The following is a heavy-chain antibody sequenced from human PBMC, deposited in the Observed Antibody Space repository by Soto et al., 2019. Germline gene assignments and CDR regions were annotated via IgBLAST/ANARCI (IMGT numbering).Heavy chain of an antibody. V-gene: IGHV3-7*05. J-gene: IGHJ6*02. D-gene: IGHD5-12*01. Sequence: GGSLRLSCAASGFTFSSNWMSWVRQAPGKRLVWVANIKQDGSEKYYVDSVKGRFTISRDNAKNSLYLQMNSLRAEDTAVYYCAREVGDIVATIVWERSYYYYYVMDGWGQGTTVTGSS. CDR1: GFTFSSNW. CDR3: AREVGDIVATIVWERSYYYYYVMDG. CDR2: IKQDGSEK.